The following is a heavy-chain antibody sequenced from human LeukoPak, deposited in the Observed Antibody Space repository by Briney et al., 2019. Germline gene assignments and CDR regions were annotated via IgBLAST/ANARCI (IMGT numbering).Heavy chain of an antibody. Sequence: PGGSLRLSCAASGFTFSSYSMNWVRQAPGKGLEWVSYISSSSSTKYYADSVKGRFTVSRDNAENSLYLQLNSLGAEDTAVYYCARTWNSGGWYVTFDYWGQGTLVTVSS. D-gene: IGHD6-19*01. CDR3: ARTWNSGGWYVTFDY. J-gene: IGHJ4*02. CDR1: GFTFSSYS. CDR2: ISSSSSTK. V-gene: IGHV3-48*04.